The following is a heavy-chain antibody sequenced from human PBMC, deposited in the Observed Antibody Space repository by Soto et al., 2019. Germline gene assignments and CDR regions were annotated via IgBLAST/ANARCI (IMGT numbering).Heavy chain of an antibody. CDR2: IGGSGSST. D-gene: IGHD2-15*01. CDR1: GFTFSNYG. J-gene: IGHJ4*02. CDR3: AKDRGYCSGGSCYSLY. V-gene: IGHV3-23*01. Sequence: EVQLLESGGGLVQPGGSLRLSCAASGFTFSNYGMSWARQAPGKGLEWVSAIGGSGSSTYYADSVKGRFTISRDNSKNALYLQMNSLRAEVTAVYYCAKDRGYCSGGSCYSLYWGQGTLVTVSS.